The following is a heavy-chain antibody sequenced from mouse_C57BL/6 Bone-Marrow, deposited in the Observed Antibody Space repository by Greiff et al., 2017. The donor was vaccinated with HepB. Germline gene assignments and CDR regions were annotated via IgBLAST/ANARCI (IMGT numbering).Heavy chain of an antibody. Sequence: QVQLQQPGAELVKPGASVKLSCKASGYTFTSYWMQWVKQRPGQGLEWIGEIDPSDSYTNYNQKFKGKATLTVDKSSSTADMQLSSLTSEDSAVYDCARLEYDYVDWFAYWGQGTLVTVSA. J-gene: IGHJ3*01. D-gene: IGHD2-4*01. V-gene: IGHV1-50*01. CDR2: IDPSDSYT. CDR1: GYTFTSYW. CDR3: ARLEYDYVDWFAY.